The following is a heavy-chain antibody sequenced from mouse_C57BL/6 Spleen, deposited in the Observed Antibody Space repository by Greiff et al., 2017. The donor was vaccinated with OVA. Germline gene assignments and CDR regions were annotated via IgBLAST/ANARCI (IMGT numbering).Heavy chain of an antibody. J-gene: IGHJ2*01. CDR1: GYTFTSYG. D-gene: IGHD2-5*01. CDR3: AYYSNYGGYFDY. Sequence: QVQLQQSGAELARPGASVKLSCKASGYTFTSYGISWVKQRTGQGLEWIGEIYPRSGNTYYNEKFKGKATLTADKSSSTAYMELRSLTSEDSAVYFCAYYSNYGGYFDYWGQGTTLTVSS. CDR2: IYPRSGNT. V-gene: IGHV1-81*01.